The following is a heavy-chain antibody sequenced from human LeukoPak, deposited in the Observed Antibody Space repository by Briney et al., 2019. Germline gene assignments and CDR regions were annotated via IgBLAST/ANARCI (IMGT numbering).Heavy chain of an antibody. J-gene: IGHJ4*02. Sequence: GASVKVSCKASGYTFTSYGISWVRQAPGQGLGWMGWISAYNGNTNYAQKLQGRVTMTTDTSTSTAYMELRSLRSDDTAVYYCARDLVVGVAAIINFDYWGQGTLVTVSS. CDR2: ISAYNGNT. CDR1: GYTFTSYG. D-gene: IGHD2-15*01. V-gene: IGHV1-18*01. CDR3: ARDLVVGVAAIINFDY.